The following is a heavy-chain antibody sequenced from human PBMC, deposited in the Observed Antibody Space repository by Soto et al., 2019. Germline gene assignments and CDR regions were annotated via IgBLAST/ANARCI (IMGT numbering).Heavy chain of an antibody. CDR3: AREDSIIIPAVSDF. CDR2: VSKSDYT. D-gene: IGHD2-2*01. V-gene: IGHV3-21*01. J-gene: IGHJ4*02. CDR1: GFTFNNYG. Sequence: GGSLRLSCVVSGFTFNNYGVNWVRQAPGKGLEWVSTVSKSDYTYYSDSVKGRFTISRDNAKNSVSLQMNTLRAEDTAVYYCAREDSIIIPAVSDFWGQGTLVTVSS.